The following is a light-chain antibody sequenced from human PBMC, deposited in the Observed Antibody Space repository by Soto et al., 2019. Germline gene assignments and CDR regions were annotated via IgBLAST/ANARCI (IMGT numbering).Light chain of an antibody. V-gene: IGKV3-15*01. Sequence: EIMMAQSTATVSVNTGEGATVSYRASQSVSSHLAWYQHKPGQAPRLLFYDASTRATGIPARFSGSGSGTEFTLTISSLQSEDFAVYYCQQYNNWPPITFGQGTLLE. CDR1: QSVSSH. J-gene: IGKJ5*01. CDR3: QQYNNWPPIT. CDR2: DAS.